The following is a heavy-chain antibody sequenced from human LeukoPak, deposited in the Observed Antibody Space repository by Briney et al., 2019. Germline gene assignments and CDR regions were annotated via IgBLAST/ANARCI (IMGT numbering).Heavy chain of an antibody. CDR1: GGCISSYY. J-gene: IGHJ4*02. V-gene: IGHV4-59*01. CDR2: IYYSGST. CDR3: ARDSPKWFGESQFDY. D-gene: IGHD3-10*01. Sequence: PSETLSLTCTISGGCISSYYWSWIRQPPGKGLERIRYIYYSGSTNYNPSLKSRVTISVDTSKNQFSLKLSSVTAADTAVYYCARDSPKWFGESQFDYWGQGTLVTVSS.